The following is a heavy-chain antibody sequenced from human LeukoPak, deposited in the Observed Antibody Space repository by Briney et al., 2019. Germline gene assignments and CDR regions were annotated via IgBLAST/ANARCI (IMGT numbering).Heavy chain of an antibody. J-gene: IGHJ4*02. V-gene: IGHV4-34*01. CDR3: ARAPRSGDYVWGSYRYPSYFDY. Sequence: SETLSLTCAVYGGSFSGYYWSWVRQPPGKGLEWIGEINHSGSTNYNPSLKSRVTISVDTSKNQFSLKLSSVTAADTAVYYCARAPRSGDYVWGSYRYPSYFDYWGQGTLVTVSS. D-gene: IGHD3-16*02. CDR1: GGSFSGYY. CDR2: INHSGST.